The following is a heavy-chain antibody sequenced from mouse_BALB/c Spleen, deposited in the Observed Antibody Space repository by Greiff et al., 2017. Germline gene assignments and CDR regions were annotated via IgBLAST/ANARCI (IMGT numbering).Heavy chain of an antibody. Sequence: QVQLKESGPGLVQPSQSLSITCTVSGFSLTSYGVHWVRQSPGKGLEWLGVIWSGGSTDYNAAFISRLSISKDNSKSQVFFKMNSLQANDTAIYYCARMGYDRGEAMDYWGQGTSVTVSS. CDR1: GFSLTSYG. CDR3: ARMGYDRGEAMDY. D-gene: IGHD2-14*01. CDR2: IWSGGST. V-gene: IGHV2-2*02. J-gene: IGHJ4*01.